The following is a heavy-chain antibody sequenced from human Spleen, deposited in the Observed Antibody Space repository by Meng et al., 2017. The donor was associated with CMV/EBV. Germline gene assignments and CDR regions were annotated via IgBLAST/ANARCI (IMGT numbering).Heavy chain of an antibody. CDR1: GYSFTSYW. CDR2: IYPGDSDT. V-gene: IGHV5-51*01. D-gene: IGHD6-13*01. Sequence: GESLKISCKGSGYSFTSYWIGWVRQMPGKGLEWMGIIYPGDSDTRYSPSFQGQVTITADKSISTAYLPWSSLKASDTAMYYCARHAIAAAGTGRAFDIWGQGTMVTVSS. CDR3: ARHAIAAAGTGRAFDI. J-gene: IGHJ3*02.